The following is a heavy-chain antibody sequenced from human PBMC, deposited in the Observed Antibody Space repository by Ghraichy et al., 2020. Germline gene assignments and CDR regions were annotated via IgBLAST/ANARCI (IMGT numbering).Heavy chain of an antibody. J-gene: IGHJ6*02. Sequence: SETLSLTCAVYGGSFSGYYWSWIRQPPGKGLEWIGEINHSGSTNYNPSLKSRVTISVDTSKNQFSLKLSSVTAADTAVYYCARGGYYDSSGYSNYYYYGMDVWGQGTTVTVSS. D-gene: IGHD3-22*01. CDR1: GGSFSGYY. CDR3: ARGGYYDSSGYSNYYYYGMDV. CDR2: INHSGST. V-gene: IGHV4-34*01.